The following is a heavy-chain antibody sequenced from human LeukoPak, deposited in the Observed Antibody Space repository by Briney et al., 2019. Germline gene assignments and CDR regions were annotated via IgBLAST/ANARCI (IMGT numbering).Heavy chain of an antibody. V-gene: IGHV3-21*01. CDR1: GFTFSSYS. CDR2: ISSSSSYI. D-gene: IGHD6-13*01. J-gene: IGHJ3*02. Sequence: PGGSLRLSCAASGFTFSSYSMNWVRQAPGRGLEWVSSISSSSSYIYYADSVKGRFTISRDNAKNSLYLQMNSLRAEDTAVYYCARDRGIAAAGLFDAFDIWGQGTMVTVSS. CDR3: ARDRGIAAAGLFDAFDI.